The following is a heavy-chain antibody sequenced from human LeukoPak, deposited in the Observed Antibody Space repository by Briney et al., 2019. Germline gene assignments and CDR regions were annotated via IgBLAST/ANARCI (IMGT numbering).Heavy chain of an antibody. CDR2: ISSSSYI. CDR3: AREPPYSNSWTDFDS. V-gene: IGHV3-21*01. CDR1: GFTFSSYS. D-gene: IGHD6-13*01. Sequence: PGGSLGLSCAASGFTFSSYSMNWVRQAPGKGLEWVSSISSSSYIYYADSVKGRFTISRDNAKNSLYLQMNSLRAEDTAVYYCAREPPYSNSWTDFDSWGQGTLVTVAS. J-gene: IGHJ4*02.